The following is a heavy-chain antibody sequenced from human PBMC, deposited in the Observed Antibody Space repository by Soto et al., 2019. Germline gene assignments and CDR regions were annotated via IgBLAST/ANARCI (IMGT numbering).Heavy chain of an antibody. CDR2: IYYTGST. CDR1: GGSVTSGSYQ. CDR3: ARDHMPWGNHPYGVY. V-gene: IGHV4-61*01. D-gene: IGHD3-16*01. Sequence: QVQLQESGPRLVKPSETLSLTCTVSGGSVTSGSYQWSWIRQPPGKGLEWIGYIYYTGSTNYNPSLQSRVTISTDTSNNRFSLRLSSVTAADTAVYYCARDHMPWGNHPYGVYWGQGTLVTVSS. J-gene: IGHJ4*02.